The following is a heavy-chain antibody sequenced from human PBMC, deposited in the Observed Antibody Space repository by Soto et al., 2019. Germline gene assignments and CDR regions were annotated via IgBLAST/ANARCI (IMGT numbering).Heavy chain of an antibody. CDR1: GYTFTSYC. Sequence: ASVKVSCKASGYTFTSYCISWVRQAPGQGLEWMGWIRAYNGNTNYAQKLQGRVTMTTDTSTSTAYMELRSLRSDDTAVYYCARYNWNYRYYYYGMDVWGQGTTVTVSS. V-gene: IGHV1-18*04. D-gene: IGHD1-7*01. CDR3: ARYNWNYRYYYYGMDV. J-gene: IGHJ6*02. CDR2: IRAYNGNT.